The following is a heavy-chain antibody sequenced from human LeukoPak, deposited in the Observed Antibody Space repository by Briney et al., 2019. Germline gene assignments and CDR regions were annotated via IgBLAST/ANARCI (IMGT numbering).Heavy chain of an antibody. CDR1: GFTFSNYG. CDR3: AKVGGYCSSASCPPYYYYMDV. D-gene: IGHD2-2*01. J-gene: IGHJ6*03. CDR2: ICYDGTNK. Sequence: GGSLRLSCAASGFTFSNYGMHWVRQAPGKGLEWVAVICYDGTNKYYADSVKGRFTISRDNSKNTLSLQMDSLRVEDTAVYYCAKVGGYCSSASCPPYYYYMDVWGKGTTVTVSS. V-gene: IGHV3-33*06.